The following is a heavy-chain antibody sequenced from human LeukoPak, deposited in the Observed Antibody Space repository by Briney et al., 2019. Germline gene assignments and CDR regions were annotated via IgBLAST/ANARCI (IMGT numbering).Heavy chain of an antibody. CDR2: INHSGST. Sequence: PSETLSLTCAVSGGSLRGAYWSWIRQSPGKGLEWIGEINHSGSTTYNPSLKSRVTMSVDTSKNQFSLKLSSVTAADTAVYYCARGSATVTNWGQGTLVTVSS. V-gene: IGHV4-34*01. J-gene: IGHJ4*02. CDR3: ARGSATVTN. CDR1: GGSLRGAY. D-gene: IGHD4-17*01.